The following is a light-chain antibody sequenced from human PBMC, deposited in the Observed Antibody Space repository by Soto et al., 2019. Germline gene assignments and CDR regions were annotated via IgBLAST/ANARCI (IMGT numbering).Light chain of an antibody. J-gene: IGKJ5*01. Sequence: EIVLTQSPATLSLSPGERATLSCRASQSVSSALAWYLQKPGQAPRLLIYDTSTRAASIPVRFSGSGSGTDFTLTISSLEPEDFAVYYCQQRSNWPAMITFGQGTRLEIK. CDR1: QSVSSA. CDR3: QQRSNWPAMIT. V-gene: IGKV3-11*01. CDR2: DTS.